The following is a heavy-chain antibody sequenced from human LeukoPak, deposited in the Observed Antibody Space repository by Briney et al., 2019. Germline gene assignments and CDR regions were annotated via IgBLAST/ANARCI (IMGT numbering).Heavy chain of an antibody. CDR3: ARNRYFHP. CDR2: IYNSGST. Sequence: SETLSLTCIVSGDSISNYYWSWIRHPPGKGLEWIGYIYNSGSTNYNPSLKSRVTISVDTSKNRFSLKLSSVTAADTAVYYCARNRYFHPWGQGTLVTVSS. D-gene: IGHD1-14*01. CDR1: GDSISNYY. J-gene: IGHJ5*02. V-gene: IGHV4-59*01.